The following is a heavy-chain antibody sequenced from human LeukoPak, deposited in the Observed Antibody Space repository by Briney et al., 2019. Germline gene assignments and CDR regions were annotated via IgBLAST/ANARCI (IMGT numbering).Heavy chain of an antibody. Sequence: GGSLRLSCAASGFTFSSYWMHWVRQAPGKGLVWVSRINSDGSSTSYADSVKGRFTISRDNAKNTLYLQMNSLRAEDTAVYYCARGTFGTEFDYWGQGTLVTVSS. D-gene: IGHD1-7*01. J-gene: IGHJ4*02. CDR1: GFTFSSYW. CDR2: INSDGSST. CDR3: ARGTFGTEFDY. V-gene: IGHV3-74*01.